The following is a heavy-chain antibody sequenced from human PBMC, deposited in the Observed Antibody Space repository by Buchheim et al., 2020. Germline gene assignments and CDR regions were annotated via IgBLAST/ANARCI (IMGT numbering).Heavy chain of an antibody. CDR1: GYTFTGYY. J-gene: IGHJ6*02. CDR2: INPNSGGT. Sequence: QVQLVQSGAEVKKPGASVKVSCKASGYTFTGYYMHWVRQAPGQGLEWMGWINPNSGGTNYAQQFQGRVTMTRATSISTAYMELSRLRSDDTAVYYCARSDGITMIVGRYGMDVWGQGTT. CDR3: ARSDGITMIVGRYGMDV. V-gene: IGHV1-2*02. D-gene: IGHD3-22*01.